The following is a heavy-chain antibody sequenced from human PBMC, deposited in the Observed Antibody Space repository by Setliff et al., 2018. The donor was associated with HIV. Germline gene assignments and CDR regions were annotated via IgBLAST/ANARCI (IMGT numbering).Heavy chain of an antibody. Sequence: GSLRLSCAASGFTFSSNWMSWVRQAPGKGLEWVANIKQDGSEKYYVDSVKGRFTISRDNAKKSLYLQMDSLRAEDTAVYYCARSYYGSTTSYGMDVWGQGTTVTV. CDR2: IKQDGSEK. V-gene: IGHV3-7*01. D-gene: IGHD3-10*01. J-gene: IGHJ6*02. CDR1: GFTFSSNW. CDR3: ARSYYGSTTSYGMDV.